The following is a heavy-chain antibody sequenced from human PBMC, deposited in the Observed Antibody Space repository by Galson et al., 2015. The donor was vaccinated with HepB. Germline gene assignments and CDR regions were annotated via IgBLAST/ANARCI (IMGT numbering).Heavy chain of an antibody. CDR1: GASISSSSHY. Sequence: SETLSLTCTVSGASISSSSHYWAWIRQSPGRGLEWIGNIFYNGRTHFYNPSLKSRLTISLDTSKNQFSLKLSSATAADTAVYYCARYNDNSGLAYWGQGALVTVSS. CDR3: ARYNDNSGLAY. V-gene: IGHV4-39*01. D-gene: IGHD3-22*01. CDR2: IFYNGRTH. J-gene: IGHJ4*02.